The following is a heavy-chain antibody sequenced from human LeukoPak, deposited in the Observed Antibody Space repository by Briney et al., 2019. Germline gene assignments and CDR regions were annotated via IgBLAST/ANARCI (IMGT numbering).Heavy chain of an antibody. V-gene: IGHV4-59*01. D-gene: IGHD6-6*01. CDR2: IYYSGST. Sequence: PSETLSLTCTVSGGSISSYYWSWIRQPPGKGLEWFGYIYYSGSTNYNPSLKSRVTTSVDTSKNQFSLKLSSVTAADTAVYYCARDLWGSSLYYYYYYGMDVWGQGTTVTVSS. J-gene: IGHJ6*02. CDR3: ARDLWGSSLYYYYYYGMDV. CDR1: GGSISSYY.